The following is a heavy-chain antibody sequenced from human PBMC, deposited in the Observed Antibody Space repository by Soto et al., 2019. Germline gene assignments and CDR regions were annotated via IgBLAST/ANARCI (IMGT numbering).Heavy chain of an antibody. CDR1: GYPFTCYG. D-gene: IGHD6-13*01. CDR3: ARDERSIAAAGTFRICDY. CDR2: ISPYNGNT. Sequence: GASVKVSCKASGYPFTCYGIGWVRQAPGQGLEWMGWISPYNGNTYYAQKFQGRATMTTDTSTSTAYMELRSLRSDDTAVYYCARDERSIAAAGTFRICDYWGQGTLVTVSS. V-gene: IGHV1-18*01. J-gene: IGHJ4*02.